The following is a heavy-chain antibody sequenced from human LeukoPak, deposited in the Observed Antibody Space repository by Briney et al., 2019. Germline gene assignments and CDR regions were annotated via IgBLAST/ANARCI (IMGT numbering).Heavy chain of an antibody. CDR3: ARGPEGCSSTSCYTDFDY. CDR1: GYTLTELS. CDR2: ISAYNGNT. J-gene: IGHJ4*02. V-gene: IGHV1-2*02. Sequence: ASVKVSCKVSGYTLTELSMHWVRQASGQGLEWMGWISAYNGNTNYAQKFQGRVTMTRDTSISTAYMELSRLRSDDTAVYYCARGPEGCSSTSCYTDFDYWGQGTLVTVSS. D-gene: IGHD2-2*02.